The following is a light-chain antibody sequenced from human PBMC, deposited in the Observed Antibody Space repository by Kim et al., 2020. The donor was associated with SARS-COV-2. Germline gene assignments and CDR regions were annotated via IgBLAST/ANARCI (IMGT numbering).Light chain of an antibody. CDR2: GAS. Sequence: EIMMTQSPATLSVSPGERATLSCRASQSVSSNLAWYQQKPGQAHRLLIYGASTRATGIPARFSGSGSGTEFTLTISSLQSEDFAVYYCQQYNNWPPDTFGQGTKLEI. CDR1: QSVSSN. V-gene: IGKV3-15*01. CDR3: QQYNNWPPDT. J-gene: IGKJ2*01.